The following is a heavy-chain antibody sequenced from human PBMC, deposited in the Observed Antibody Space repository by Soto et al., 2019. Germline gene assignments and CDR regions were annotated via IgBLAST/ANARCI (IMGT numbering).Heavy chain of an antibody. CDR3: ARQTTYSSSWFDY. J-gene: IGHJ5*01. Sequence: SETLSLTCTVSGGSISNYYWTWIRQPAGKGLEWIGRIYTSGSTNYNPSLKSRLTMSVDTSKNQFSLKLSSVTAADTALYYCARQTTYSSSWFDYWGHGTLVIVSS. V-gene: IGHV4-4*07. D-gene: IGHD6-13*01. CDR1: GGSISNYY. CDR2: IYTSGST.